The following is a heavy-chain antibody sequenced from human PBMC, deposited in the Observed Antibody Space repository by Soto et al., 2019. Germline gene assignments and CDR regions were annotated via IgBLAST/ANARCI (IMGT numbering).Heavy chain of an antibody. Sequence: QVQLVESGGGLVKPGGSLRLSCAASGFTFSDYYMSWIRQAPGKGLEWVSYISRTSTYTNYADSVKGRFTISGDNAKNSLYLQMNSLRAEDTAVYYCARDQSSGYWSDYWGQGTLVTVSS. D-gene: IGHD3-22*01. CDR3: ARDQSSGYWSDY. J-gene: IGHJ4*02. CDR1: GFTFSDYY. CDR2: ISRTSTYT. V-gene: IGHV3-11*06.